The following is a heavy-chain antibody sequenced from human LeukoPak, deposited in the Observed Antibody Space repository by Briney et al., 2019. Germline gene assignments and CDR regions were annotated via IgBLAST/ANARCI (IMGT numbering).Heavy chain of an antibody. CDR1: GFTFSNAW. CDR3: TKIPGIAAAGTTLGYYYYYMDV. D-gene: IGHD6-13*01. CDR2: IKSKTDGGTT. V-gene: IGHV3-15*01. Sequence: GGSLRLSCAASGFTFSNAWMSWVRQAPGKGLEWVGRIKSKTDGGTTDYAAPVKGRFTISRDDSKNTLYLQMNSLKTEDTAVYYCTKIPGIAAAGTTLGYYYYYMDVWGKGTTVTVSS. J-gene: IGHJ6*03.